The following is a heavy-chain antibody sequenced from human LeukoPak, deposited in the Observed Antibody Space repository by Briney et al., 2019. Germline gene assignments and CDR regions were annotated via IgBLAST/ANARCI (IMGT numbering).Heavy chain of an antibody. Sequence: SETLSLTCTVSGGSISSYYWTWIRQPPGKGLEWIGYIYYSGSTKYNPSLKSRVTISVDTSKNQFSLNLNSVTAADTAVYYCARVSTAISGSSAPGAFDIWDRGTMVTVSS. D-gene: IGHD1-26*01. J-gene: IGHJ3*02. CDR3: ARVSTAISGSSAPGAFDI. CDR1: GGSISSYY. CDR2: IYYSGST. V-gene: IGHV4-59*01.